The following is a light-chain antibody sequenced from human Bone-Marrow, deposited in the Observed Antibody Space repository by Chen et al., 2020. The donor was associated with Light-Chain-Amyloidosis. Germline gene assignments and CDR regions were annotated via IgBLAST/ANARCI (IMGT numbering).Light chain of an antibody. CDR1: SSDVGGDNN. V-gene: IGLV2-14*01. J-gene: IGLJ1*01. CDR2: EFT. CDR3: SSYTITNTLV. Sequence: QSALTQPASVSGSPGQSITIYYTGTSSDVGGDNNVSCYQQHTGHPPKITIYEFTNLPSWVPDRFSVSKSDNTASLTISGLQTDDEAYYFCSSYTITNTLVFGSGTRFTVL.